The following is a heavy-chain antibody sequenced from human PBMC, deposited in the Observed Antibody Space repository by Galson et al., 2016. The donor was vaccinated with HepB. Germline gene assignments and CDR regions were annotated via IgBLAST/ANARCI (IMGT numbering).Heavy chain of an antibody. CDR2: IKQDGSEK. Sequence: SLRLSCAASGFTFSSYWMSWVRQAPGKGLEWVANIKQDGSEKYYVDSVKGRFTISRDNAKNSLYLQMNSLRAEDTAMYYCARNTYGAATNYIGDVFDIWGQGTMVTVSS. D-gene: IGHD3-10*01. V-gene: IGHV3-7*03. CDR1: GFTFSSYW. J-gene: IGHJ3*02. CDR3: ARNTYGAATNYIGDVFDI.